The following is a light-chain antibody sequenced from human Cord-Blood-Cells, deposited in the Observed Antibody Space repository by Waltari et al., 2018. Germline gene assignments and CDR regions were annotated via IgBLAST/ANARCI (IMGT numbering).Light chain of an antibody. V-gene: IGKV1-39*01. Sequence: DIQMTQSPSSLSASVGDRVTITCRASKSISSYLNWYQQKPGKAPKLLIYAASSLQSGVPSMFSGSGSGTDFTLTISSLQPEDFATYYCQQSYSTPITFGQGTRLEIK. CDR2: AAS. CDR1: KSISSY. CDR3: QQSYSTPIT. J-gene: IGKJ5*01.